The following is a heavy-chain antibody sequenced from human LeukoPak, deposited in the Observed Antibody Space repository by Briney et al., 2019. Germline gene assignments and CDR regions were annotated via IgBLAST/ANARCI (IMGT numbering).Heavy chain of an antibody. CDR1: GFTFSSYA. CDR2: ISYDGSNK. V-gene: IGHV3-30*04. Sequence: PGGSLRLSCAASGFTFSSYAMHWVRQAPGKGLEWVAVISYDGSNKYYADSVKGRFTISRDNSKNTLYLQMNSLRAEDTAVYYCAREEVTTEYAFDIWGQGTMVTVSS. D-gene: IGHD4-17*01. CDR3: AREEVTTEYAFDI. J-gene: IGHJ3*02.